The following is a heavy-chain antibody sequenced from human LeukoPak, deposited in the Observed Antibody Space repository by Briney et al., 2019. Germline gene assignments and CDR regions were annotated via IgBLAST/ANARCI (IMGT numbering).Heavy chain of an antibody. CDR3: ARLRNYCDY. CDR1: GGSISSSSYY. CDR2: IYYSGST. J-gene: IGHJ4*02. V-gene: IGHV4-39*01. D-gene: IGHD4-17*01. Sequence: PSETLSLTCTGSGGSISSSSYYWGWIRQPPGKGLEWIGSIYYSGSTYYNPSLKSRVTISVYTSKNQFSLKLSSVTAADTAVYYCARLRNYCDYWGQGTLVTVSS.